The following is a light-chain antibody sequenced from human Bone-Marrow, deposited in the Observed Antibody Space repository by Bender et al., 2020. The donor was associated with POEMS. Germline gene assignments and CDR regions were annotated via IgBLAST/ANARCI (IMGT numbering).Light chain of an antibody. J-gene: IGLJ3*02. V-gene: IGLV2-11*01. Sequence: QSALTQPRSVSGSPGQSVTISCTGTSSDVGGYNYVSWYQQHPGKAPKLMIYDVSKRPSGVPDRFSGSKSGNTASLTISGLQAEDEADYYCSSYTSSNNWVFGGGTTLTVL. CDR1: SSDVGGYNY. CDR3: SSYTSSNNWV. CDR2: DVS.